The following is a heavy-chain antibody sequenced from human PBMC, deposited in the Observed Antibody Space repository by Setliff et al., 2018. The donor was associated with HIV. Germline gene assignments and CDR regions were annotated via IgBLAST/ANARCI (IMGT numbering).Heavy chain of an antibody. Sequence: GASVKVSCKASGYTFTGYYMHWVRQAPGQGLEWMGWINPNSGGTNYAQKFQGRVTMTRDTSISTAYMELSRPRSDDTAVYYCAKDIPGPATNSGRIKNWFDPWGEGTLVTVSS. CDR3: AKDIPGPATNSGRIKNWFDP. CDR2: INPNSGGT. V-gene: IGHV1-2*02. D-gene: IGHD6-19*01. CDR1: GYTFTGYY. J-gene: IGHJ5*02.